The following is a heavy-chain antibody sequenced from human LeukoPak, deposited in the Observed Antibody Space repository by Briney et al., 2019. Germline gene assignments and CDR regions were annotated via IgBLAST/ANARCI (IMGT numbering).Heavy chain of an antibody. Sequence: GGSLRLSCAASGFTFSSYAMHWVRQAPGKGLEWVAVISYDGSNKYYADSVKGRFTISRDNPKNTLYLQMNSLRAEDTAVYYCARDGEDYGTLSYWGQGTLVTVSS. CDR1: GFTFSSYA. J-gene: IGHJ4*02. CDR3: ARDGEDYGTLSY. V-gene: IGHV3-30-3*01. CDR2: ISYDGSNK. D-gene: IGHD3-16*01.